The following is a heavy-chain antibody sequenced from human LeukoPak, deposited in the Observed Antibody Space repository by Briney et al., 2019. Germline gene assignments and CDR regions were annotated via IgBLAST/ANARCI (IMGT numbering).Heavy chain of an antibody. CDR1: GFTFSSYD. J-gene: IGHJ4*02. Sequence: GGSLRLSCAASGFTFSSYDMHWVRQATGKGLEWVSAIGTAGDTYYPGSVKGRFTISRENAKNSLYLQMNSLRAGDTAVYYCARKAYDSSGYDYWGQGTLVTVSS. CDR3: ARKAYDSSGYDY. D-gene: IGHD3-22*01. CDR2: IGTAGDT. V-gene: IGHV3-13*01.